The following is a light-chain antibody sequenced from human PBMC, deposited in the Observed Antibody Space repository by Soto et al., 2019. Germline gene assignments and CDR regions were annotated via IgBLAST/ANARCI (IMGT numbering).Light chain of an antibody. CDR1: QSVSSSY. CDR3: QQYGSSPRT. V-gene: IGKV3-20*01. CDR2: GAS. Sequence: EIMLTQSQANRSLSPWEIATLSWRASQSVSSSYLAWYQQKPGQAPRLLIYGASSRATGIPDRFSGRGSGTDFTLTISRLEPEDFAVYDCQQYGSSPRTFGQGTKVDIK. J-gene: IGKJ1*01.